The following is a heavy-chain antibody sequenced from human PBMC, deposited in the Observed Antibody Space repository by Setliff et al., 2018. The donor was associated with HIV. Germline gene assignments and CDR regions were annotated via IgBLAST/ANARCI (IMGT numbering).Heavy chain of an antibody. CDR3: ATVFYYDSESYSLDY. Sequence: ASVKVSCKASGGTFSSFAISWVRQAPGQGLEWLGRIIPIFGTTNYAQKFQGRVTITANESTNIAHMELSSLRSADTAMYYCATVFYYDSESYSLDYWGQGMLVTVSS. CDR2: IIPIFGTT. CDR1: GGTFSSFA. D-gene: IGHD3-10*01. J-gene: IGHJ4*02. V-gene: IGHV1-69*13.